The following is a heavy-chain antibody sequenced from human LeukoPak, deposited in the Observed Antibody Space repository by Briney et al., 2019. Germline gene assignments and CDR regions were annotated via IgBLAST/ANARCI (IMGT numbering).Heavy chain of an antibody. Sequence: SETLSLTCAVYGGSFSGYYWSWIRQPPGKGLEWIGEINHSGSTNYSPSLQSRVTISVDTSKNQFSLKLSSVTAADTAVYYCARGVYCSGGNCYLPLDSWGQGTLVTDSS. CDR1: GGSFSGYY. CDR2: INHSGST. J-gene: IGHJ4*02. D-gene: IGHD2-15*01. CDR3: ARGVYCSGGNCYLPLDS. V-gene: IGHV4-34*01.